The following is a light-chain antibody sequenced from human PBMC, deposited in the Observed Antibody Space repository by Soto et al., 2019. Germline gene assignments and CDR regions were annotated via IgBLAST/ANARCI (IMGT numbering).Light chain of an antibody. CDR3: QQYNSYPYP. V-gene: IGKV1-5*03. CDR1: QSISSW. Sequence: DIQMTQSPSTLSASVGDRVTITCRASQSISSWLAWYQQKPGKAPKLLIYRASSLESGVPSRFSGSGSGTEFTLTISSLQPDDFATYYCQQYNSYPYPFGQGTKLEIK. J-gene: IGKJ2*01. CDR2: RAS.